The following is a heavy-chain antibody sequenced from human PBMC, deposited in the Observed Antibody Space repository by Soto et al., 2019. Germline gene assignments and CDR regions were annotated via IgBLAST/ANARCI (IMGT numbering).Heavy chain of an antibody. Sequence: EVQLVESGGGLVQPGGSLRLSCAASGFTFSSYWMHWVRQVPGKGLVWVSRINSDGSSTSYADSVKGRFTISRDNAKNTLYLQMNSLRAEDTAVYYCARDHVVSRNWFDPWGQGTLVTVSS. V-gene: IGHV3-74*01. D-gene: IGHD2-21*01. J-gene: IGHJ5*02. CDR1: GFTFSSYW. CDR3: ARDHVVSRNWFDP. CDR2: INSDGSST.